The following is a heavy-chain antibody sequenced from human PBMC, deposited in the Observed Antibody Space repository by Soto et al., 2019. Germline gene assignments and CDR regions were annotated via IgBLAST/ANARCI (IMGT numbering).Heavy chain of an antibody. D-gene: IGHD6-13*01. CDR2: ISGSGATT. J-gene: IGHJ4*02. V-gene: IGHV3-23*01. Sequence: EVQLLESGGGLVQPGGSLRLSCAASGFTFSSYAMSWVRQAPGNGLEWVSAISGSGATTYYADSVKGRFTISRDSSKNKLYLQMYALRGEDTAKYYFAKFFVATGGSSRWPWSFHYWGQGTLVTVSP. CDR1: GFTFSSYA. CDR3: AKFFVATGGSSRWPWSFHY.